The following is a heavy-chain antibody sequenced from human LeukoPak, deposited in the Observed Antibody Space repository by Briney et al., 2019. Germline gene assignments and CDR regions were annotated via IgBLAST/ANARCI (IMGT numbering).Heavy chain of an antibody. V-gene: IGHV3-23*01. Sequence: GGSLRLSCAASGFSFSSYAMSWVRQAPGKGLEWVSGISGSGGNTYYANSVKGRFTISRDNSRNTLYLQMNSLRADDMALYYCAKDAQVLLWFGELSYFDYWGQGTLVTVSS. CDR3: AKDAQVLLWFGELSYFDY. J-gene: IGHJ4*02. CDR1: GFSFSSYA. CDR2: ISGSGGNT. D-gene: IGHD3-10*01.